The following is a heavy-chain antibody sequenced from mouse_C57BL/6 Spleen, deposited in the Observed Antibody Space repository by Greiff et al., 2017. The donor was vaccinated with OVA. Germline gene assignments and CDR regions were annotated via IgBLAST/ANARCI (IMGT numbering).Heavy chain of an antibody. CDR1: GYTFSDYY. CDR3: ARWEVTFDV. V-gene: IGHV1-26*01. CDR2: INPNNGGT. D-gene: IGHD2-2*01. J-gene: IGHJ1*03. Sequence: EVQLQQSGPELVKPGASVKISCKASGYTFSDYYMNWVKQSPGKSLEWIGQINPNNGGTSYNQKFKGKATLTVDKSSSTAYMELRSLTSEDSAVYYCARWEVTFDVWGTGTTVTVSS.